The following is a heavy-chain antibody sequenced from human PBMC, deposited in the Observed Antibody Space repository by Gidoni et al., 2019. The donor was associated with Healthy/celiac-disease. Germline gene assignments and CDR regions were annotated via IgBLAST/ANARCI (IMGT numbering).Heavy chain of an antibody. CDR3: ARGRVLMITFGGVDY. V-gene: IGHV4-34*01. D-gene: IGHD3-16*01. Sequence: QVQLQQWGAGLLKPSETLSLTCAVYGGSFSGYYWSWIRQPPGKGLEWIGEINHSGSTNYNPSLKSRVTISVDTSKNQFSLKLSSVTAADTAVYYCARGRVLMITFGGVDYWGQGTLVTVSS. J-gene: IGHJ4*02. CDR2: INHSGST. CDR1: GGSFSGYY.